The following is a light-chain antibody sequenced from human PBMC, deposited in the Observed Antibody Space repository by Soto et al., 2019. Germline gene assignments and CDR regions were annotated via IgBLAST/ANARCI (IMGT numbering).Light chain of an antibody. CDR2: DAS. J-gene: IGKJ1*01. CDR3: QQFIDGWT. V-gene: IGKV1-5*01. CDR1: QSINNR. Sequence: IQMTQSPSTLSASIGDRVTITCRASQSINNRLAWYQQMPGKAPNLLIYDASSLESRVQSRFRGSGSETEFTLTISGLQPDDFATYYCQQFIDGWTFGQGTKVEIK.